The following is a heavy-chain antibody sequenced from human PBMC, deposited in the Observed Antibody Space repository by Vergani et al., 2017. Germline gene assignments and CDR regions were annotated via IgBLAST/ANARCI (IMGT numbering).Heavy chain of an antibody. CDR2: IRSKAYGGTT. V-gene: IGHV3-49*03. CDR3: TTHSWNGRHRYYYFGMDV. Sequence: EVQLVESGGGLVQPGRSLRLSCTASGFTFGDYAMSWFRQAPGKGLEWVGFIRSKAYGGTTEYAASVKGRFTISRDDSKNTLYLQVNSLKTEDTAVYYCTTHSWNGRHRYYYFGMDVWGQGTTVTVSS. J-gene: IGHJ6*02. D-gene: IGHD1-1*01. CDR1: GFTFGDYA.